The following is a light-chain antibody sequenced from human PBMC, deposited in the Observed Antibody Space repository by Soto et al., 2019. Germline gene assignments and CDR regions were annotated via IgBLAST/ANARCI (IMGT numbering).Light chain of an antibody. J-gene: IGKJ4*01. CDR3: QQYNTIELT. V-gene: IGKV1-5*01. CDR1: QSISSW. Sequence: DIPMTQSPSTLSASVGDRVTITCRASQSISSWLAWYQQKPGKAPKLLIYDASSLESGVPSRFSGSGSGTEFTLTISSLQPDDFATYYCQQYNTIELTFGGGTKVEIK. CDR2: DAS.